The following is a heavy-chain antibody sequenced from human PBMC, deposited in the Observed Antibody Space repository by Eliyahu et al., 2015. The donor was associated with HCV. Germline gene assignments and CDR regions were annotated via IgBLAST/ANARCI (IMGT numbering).Heavy chain of an antibody. CDR1: GFTFNRYT. V-gene: IGHV3-21*01. D-gene: IGHD3-3*01. CDR2: ISSGSIYI. Sequence: EVQLVESGGGXXKPGGSLRLSXAASGFTFNRYTVNWVRQTPGRGLEWVSSISSGSIYIFYADSVKGRFTISRDDARNSLYLHMNSLRADDTAVYYCARFRDVGVQDYWGQGTLVTVSS. CDR3: ARFRDVGVQDY. J-gene: IGHJ4*02.